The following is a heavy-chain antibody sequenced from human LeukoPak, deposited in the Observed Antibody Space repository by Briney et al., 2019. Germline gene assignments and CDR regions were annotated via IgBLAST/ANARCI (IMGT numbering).Heavy chain of an antibody. V-gene: IGHV4-4*07. Sequence: SETLSLTRTVSGGSISSYYWSWIRQPAGKGLEWIGRIYTSGSTNYNPSLKSRVTMSVDTSKNQFSLKLSSVTAADTAVYYCARDWAIGYYGSGSYYRPDAFDIWGQGTMVTVSS. J-gene: IGHJ3*02. CDR2: IYTSGST. D-gene: IGHD3-10*01. CDR3: ARDWAIGYYGSGSYYRPDAFDI. CDR1: GGSISSYY.